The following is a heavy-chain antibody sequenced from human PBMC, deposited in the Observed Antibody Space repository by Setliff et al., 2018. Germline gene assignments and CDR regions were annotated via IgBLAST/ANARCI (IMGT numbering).Heavy chain of an antibody. CDR3: VRALAYYYMDV. J-gene: IGHJ6*03. Sequence: GGSLRLSCEASGFSFSSYSMNWVRQAPGKGLEWVAHISYSSGSISYADSVKGRFTISRDNAKNSLYLQMNSLRAEDTAIYYCVRALAYYYMDVWGKGTTVTVSS. CDR1: GFSFSSYS. V-gene: IGHV3-48*01. CDR2: ISYSSGSI.